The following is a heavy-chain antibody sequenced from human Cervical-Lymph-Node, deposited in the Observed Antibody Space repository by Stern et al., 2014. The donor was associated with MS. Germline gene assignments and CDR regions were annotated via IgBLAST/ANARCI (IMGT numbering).Heavy chain of an antibody. J-gene: IGHJ5*01. CDR2: IFSDDEK. CDR3: ARTVGDYDFWDNYYHGVEIDS. CDR1: GFSLSNIGMG. D-gene: IGHD3-3*01. V-gene: IGHV2-26*01. Sequence: QVTLKESGPVLVKPTETLTLTCTVSGFSLSNIGMGVTWIRQPPGKALEWLAHIFSDDEKSYSPSLKSRLTISQDTSKSQVVLSMANMDPVDTATYYCARTVGDYDFWDNYYHGVEIDSWGQGTLVTVSS.